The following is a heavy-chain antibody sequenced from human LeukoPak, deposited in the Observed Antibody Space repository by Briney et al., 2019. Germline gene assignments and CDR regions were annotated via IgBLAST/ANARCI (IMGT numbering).Heavy chain of an antibody. J-gene: IGHJ4*02. CDR3: ARHYCSSTSCWHYFDY. CDR2: IYTSWST. Sequence: SEPLSLTCTVSGGSISSYYWSWIRQPPGKGLEWVGYIYTSWSTNYNPSLKSRVTISVDTSKNQFSLKLSSVTAADTAVYYCARHYCSSTSCWHYFDYWGQGTLVTVSS. V-gene: IGHV4-4*09. CDR1: GGSISSYY. D-gene: IGHD2-2*01.